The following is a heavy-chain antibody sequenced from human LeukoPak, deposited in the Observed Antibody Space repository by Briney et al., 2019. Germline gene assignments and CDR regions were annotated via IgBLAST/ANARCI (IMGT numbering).Heavy chain of an antibody. CDR1: GGSISSYY. CDR2: IYYSGST. D-gene: IGHD3-10*01. J-gene: IGHJ5*02. CDR3: ARSLWVGELLT. Sequence: SETLSLTCTVSGGSISSYYWSWIRQPPGKGLEWIGYIYYSGSTNYNPSLKSRVTISVDTSKNQFSLKLSSMNAADTAVYYCARSLWVGELLTWGQGTLVTVSS. V-gene: IGHV4-59*01.